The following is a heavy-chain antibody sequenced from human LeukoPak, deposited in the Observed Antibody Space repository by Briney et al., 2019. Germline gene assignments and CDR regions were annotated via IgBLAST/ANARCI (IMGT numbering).Heavy chain of an antibody. CDR1: GFTFSSYW. V-gene: IGHV3-7*01. CDR2: IKQDGSEK. Sequence: PGGSLRLSCAASGFTFSSYWMSWVCQAPGKGLEWVANIKQDGSEKYYVDSVKGRFTISRDNAKNSLYLQMNSLRAEDTAVYYCARDNSANYYYYYYYMDVWGKGTTVTVSS. D-gene: IGHD4-23*01. J-gene: IGHJ6*03. CDR3: ARDNSANYYYYYYYMDV.